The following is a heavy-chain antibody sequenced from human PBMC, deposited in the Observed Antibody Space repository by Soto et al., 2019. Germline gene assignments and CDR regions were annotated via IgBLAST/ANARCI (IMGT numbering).Heavy chain of an antibody. CDR1: GFTFSSYA. Sequence: GGSLRLSCAASGFTFSSYAMSWVRQAPGKGLEWVSAISGSGGSTYYADSVKGRFTISRDNSKNTLYLQMNSLRAEDTAVYYCAKDGLPGYYGSGSPRRRYNWFDPWGQGTLVTVSS. J-gene: IGHJ5*02. CDR2: ISGSGGST. CDR3: AKDGLPGYYGSGSPRRRYNWFDP. D-gene: IGHD3-10*01. V-gene: IGHV3-23*01.